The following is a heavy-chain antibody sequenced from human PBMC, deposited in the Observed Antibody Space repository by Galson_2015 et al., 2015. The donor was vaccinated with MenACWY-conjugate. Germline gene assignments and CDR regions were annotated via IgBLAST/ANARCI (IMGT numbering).Heavy chain of an antibody. J-gene: IGHJ4*02. Sequence: SGAEAKTPGDSLLLSCRGFGYSFTSDWVAWARQMPGKGREWMGLFYAGDSEPTLSPSFQGQITISANKSISTPYLQWSSLNAPYTAMYYCARDPITVLPFDYWGQGTQVTVSS. CDR3: ARDPITVLPFDY. CDR1: GYSFTSDW. V-gene: IGHV5-51*01. D-gene: IGHD1-14*01. CDR2: FYAGDSEP.